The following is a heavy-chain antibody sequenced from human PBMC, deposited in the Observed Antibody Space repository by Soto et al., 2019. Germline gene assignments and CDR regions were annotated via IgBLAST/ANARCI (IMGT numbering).Heavy chain of an antibody. D-gene: IGHD1-26*01. V-gene: IGHV1-18*01. J-gene: IGHJ4*02. Sequence: VQLVQSGGEVKQPGASVKVSCRASGYSFSNYGITWVRQAPGQGLEWMEWISGYNSNTNYAQKFEGRVRMTKDTTRSTAYLEVRSLRFDDTAVYYCGRERQWEPVPYWGQGTPVTVSS. CDR2: ISGYNSNT. CDR3: GRERQWEPVPY. CDR1: GYSFSNYG.